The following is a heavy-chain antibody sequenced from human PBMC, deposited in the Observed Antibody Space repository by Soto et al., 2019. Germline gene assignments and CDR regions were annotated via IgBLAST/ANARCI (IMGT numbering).Heavy chain of an antibody. CDR3: VSWVSAHYDY. CDR2: ISDSGVNT. D-gene: IGHD2-8*01. J-gene: IGHJ4*02. Sequence: PGGSLRLSCTTSGLTFRNHAMTWVRQAPDKGLEWVSTISDSGVNTHSADSVKGRFTISRDNSRNTMYLQMNSLRGEDTAVDYCVSWVSAHYDYWGQGSVVTVSS. CDR1: GLTFRNHA. V-gene: IGHV3-23*01.